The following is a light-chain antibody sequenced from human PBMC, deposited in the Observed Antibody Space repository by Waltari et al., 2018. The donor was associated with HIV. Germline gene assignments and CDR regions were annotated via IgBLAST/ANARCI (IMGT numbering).Light chain of an antibody. Sequence: QSVLTQPPSASGTPGQGLIVSCSGGTSNIGNNYVYWYQQLPGPAPKRIIYRDDRRPSGVPGRSAGSKSATSASLAISGLRSEDEADYYCAAWDDSRRRPVFGGGTKVTVL. CDR2: RDD. CDR3: AAWDDSRRRPV. CDR1: TSNIGNNY. V-gene: IGLV1-47*01. J-gene: IGLJ3*02.